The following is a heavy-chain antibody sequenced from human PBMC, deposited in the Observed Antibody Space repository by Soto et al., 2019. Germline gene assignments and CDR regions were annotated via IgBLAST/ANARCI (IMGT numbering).Heavy chain of an antibody. CDR1: GGTFSSYA. V-gene: IGHV1-69*13. Sequence: GASVKVSCKASGGTFSSYAISWVRQAPGQGLEWMGGIIPIFGTANYAQKFQGRVTITADESTSTAYMELSSLRSEDTAVYYCARDKGPAAGLFDYWGQGTLVTVSS. J-gene: IGHJ4*02. CDR3: ARDKGPAAGLFDY. CDR2: IIPIFGTA. D-gene: IGHD6-13*01.